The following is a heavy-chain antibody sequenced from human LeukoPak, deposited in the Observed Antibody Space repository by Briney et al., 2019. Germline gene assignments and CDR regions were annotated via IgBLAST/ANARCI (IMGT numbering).Heavy chain of an antibody. J-gene: IGHJ5*02. CDR3: AHRQWVYSRGWFDP. D-gene: IGHD6-13*01. V-gene: IGHV2-5*02. Sequence: PTPEKRTQTLTKRCTISGFSLSPREVSVCSPTQLPGKDLGWLPLIYWDDDKRYTPSQKSRLTITKDTSKNQVVLTRTNMDPVDTATYYCAHRQWVYSRGWFDPWSQGTLVTVSS. CDR1: GFSLSPREVS. CDR2: IYWDDDK.